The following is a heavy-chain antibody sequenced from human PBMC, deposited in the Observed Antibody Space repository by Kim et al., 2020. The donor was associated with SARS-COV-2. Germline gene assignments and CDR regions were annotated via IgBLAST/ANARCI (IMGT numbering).Heavy chain of an antibody. Sequence: GGSLRLSCAASGFTFDDYAMHWVRQAPGKGLEWVSGISWNSGSIGYADSVKGRFTISRDNAKNSLYLQMNCLRAEDTALYYCAKDRNYYDSSGGAFDIWGQGTMVTVSS. CDR2: ISWNSGSI. CDR3: AKDRNYYDSSGGAFDI. J-gene: IGHJ3*02. CDR1: GFTFDDYA. D-gene: IGHD3-22*01. V-gene: IGHV3-9*01.